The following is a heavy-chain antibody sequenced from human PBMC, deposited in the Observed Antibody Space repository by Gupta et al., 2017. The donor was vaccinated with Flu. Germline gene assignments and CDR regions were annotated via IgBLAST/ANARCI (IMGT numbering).Heavy chain of an antibody. CDR1: GFTFSSYG. CDR3: AKGQNYPND. D-gene: IGHD1-7*01. V-gene: IGHV3-30*18. J-gene: IGHJ4*02. Sequence: QVQLVESGGGVVQPGRSLRLSCAASGFTFSSYGMHWVRQAPGKGLEWVAVISYDGSNKYYADSVKGRFTISRDNSKNTLYLQMNSLRAEDTAVYYCAKGQNYPNDWGQGTLVTVSS. CDR2: ISYDGSNK.